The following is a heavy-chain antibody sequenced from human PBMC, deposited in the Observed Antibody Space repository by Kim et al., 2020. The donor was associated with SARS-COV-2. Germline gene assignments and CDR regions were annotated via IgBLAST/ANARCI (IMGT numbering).Heavy chain of an antibody. Sequence: SETLSLTCTVSGGSISSYYWSWIRQPPGKGLEWIGYIYYSGSTNYNPSLKSRVTISVDTSKNQFSLKLSSVTAADTAVYYCARASIWFRELYHYYYMDVWGKGTTVTVSS. CDR2: IYYSGST. D-gene: IGHD3-10*01. CDR1: GGSISSYY. V-gene: IGHV4-59*01. J-gene: IGHJ6*03. CDR3: ARASIWFRELYHYYYMDV.